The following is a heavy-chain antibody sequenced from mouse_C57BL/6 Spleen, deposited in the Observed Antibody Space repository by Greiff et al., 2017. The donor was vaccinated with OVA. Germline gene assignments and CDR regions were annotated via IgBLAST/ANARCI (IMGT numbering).Heavy chain of an antibody. CDR1: GYTFTSYW. J-gene: IGHJ3*01. D-gene: IGHD2-2*01. V-gene: IGHV1-64*01. Sequence: QVQLQQSGAELVKPGASVKLSCKASGYTFTSYWMHWVKQRPGQGLEWIGMIHPNSGSTNYNEKFKSKATLTVDKSSSTAYMQLSSLTSEDSAVYYCAAPGGGYAFAYWGQGTLVTVSA. CDR2: IHPNSGST. CDR3: AAPGGGYAFAY.